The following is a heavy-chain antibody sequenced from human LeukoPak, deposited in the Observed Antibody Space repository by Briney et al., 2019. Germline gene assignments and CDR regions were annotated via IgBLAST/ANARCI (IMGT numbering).Heavy chain of an antibody. CDR1: GGSISSYY. Sequence: PSETLSLICTVSGGSISSYYWSWIRQPPGKGLEWIGYIYYSGSTNYNPSLKSRVTISIGTSKNQFSLKLSSVTAADTAVYYCARGNWEVITPDYWGQGTLVTVSS. CDR3: ARGNWEVITPDY. D-gene: IGHD3-22*01. V-gene: IGHV4-59*01. CDR2: IYYSGST. J-gene: IGHJ4*02.